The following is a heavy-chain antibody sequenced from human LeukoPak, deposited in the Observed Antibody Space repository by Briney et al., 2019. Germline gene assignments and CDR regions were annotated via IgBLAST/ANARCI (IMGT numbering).Heavy chain of an antibody. J-gene: IGHJ3*02. Sequence: ASVKVSCKASGYTFTSYDINWVRQATGQGLEWMGWMNPNSGNTGYAQKFQGRVTITRNTSISTAYMELSSLRSEDTAVYYCARVFKSVMYYDFWSGYHAFDIWGQGTMVTVSS. V-gene: IGHV1-8*03. CDR1: GYTFTSYD. CDR3: ARVFKSVMYYDFWSGYHAFDI. CDR2: MNPNSGNT. D-gene: IGHD3-3*01.